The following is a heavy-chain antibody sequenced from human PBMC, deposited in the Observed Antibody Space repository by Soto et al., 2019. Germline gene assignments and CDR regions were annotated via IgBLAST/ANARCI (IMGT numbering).Heavy chain of an antibody. V-gene: IGHV4-31*03. CDR2: ISYRGIT. D-gene: IGHD6-13*01. CDR1: GGSFSSGAYH. CDR3: ARMSATGTRWFDP. Sequence: QVQLQESGPGLVKPSQTLSLTCTVSGGSFSSGAYHWSWVRQHPGQGLEWIASISYRGITYSNPSINSRPSMSADTSKNQFSLHLTSVTAADTAVYHCARMSATGTRWFDPWGQGTLVTLSS. J-gene: IGHJ5*02.